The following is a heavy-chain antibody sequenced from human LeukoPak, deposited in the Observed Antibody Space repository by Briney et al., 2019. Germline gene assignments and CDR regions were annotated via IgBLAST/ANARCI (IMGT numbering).Heavy chain of an antibody. J-gene: IGHJ4*02. CDR1: GGSISSYY. D-gene: IGHD6-19*01. CDR3: ARASISMAGPFDY. CDR2: IYYRGST. V-gene: IGHV4-59*01. Sequence: SETLSLTCTVSGGSISSYYWSWIRQPPGKGLEWIGYIYYRGSTSYNPSLNSRVTISVDTSKNQFSLRLSSVTTADTAVYYCARASISMAGPFDYWGQGTLVTVSS.